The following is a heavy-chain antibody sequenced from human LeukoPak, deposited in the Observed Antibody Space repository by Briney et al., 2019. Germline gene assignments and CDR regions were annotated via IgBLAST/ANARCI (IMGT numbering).Heavy chain of an antibody. V-gene: IGHV3-23*01. J-gene: IGHJ6*03. CDR1: GFTFSSYA. CDR3: AQRGVQGYMDV. D-gene: IGHD1-26*01. CDR2: INGDGEYT. Sequence: PGGSLRLACAASGFTFSSYAMTWVRQAPGKGLEWVASINGDGEYTVYAASVKGRFTISRDNSNNMLNLQMSSLRAEDTALYYCAQRGVQGYMDVWGKGTTVIVSS.